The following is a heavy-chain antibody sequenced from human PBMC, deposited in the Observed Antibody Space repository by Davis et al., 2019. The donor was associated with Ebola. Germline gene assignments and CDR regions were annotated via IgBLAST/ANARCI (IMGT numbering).Heavy chain of an antibody. CDR1: GGSISSYY. CDR3: ARVRWTYYYYYGMDV. V-gene: IGHV4-59*12. J-gene: IGHJ6*02. CDR2: IYHSGST. Sequence: GSLRLSCTVSGGSISSYYWSWIPQPPGKGLEWIGEIYHSGSTNYNPSLKSRVTISVDKSKNQFSLKLSSVTAADTAVYYCARVRWTYYYYYGMDVWGQGTTVTVSS. D-gene: IGHD3/OR15-3a*01.